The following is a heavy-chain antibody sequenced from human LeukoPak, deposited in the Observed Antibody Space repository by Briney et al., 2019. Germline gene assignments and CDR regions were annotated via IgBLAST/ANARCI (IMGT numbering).Heavy chain of an antibody. CDR1: GYTFTSYG. CDR2: ISAYKGNT. V-gene: IGHV1-18*01. D-gene: IGHD3-16*02. J-gene: IGHJ4*02. CDR3: ARGIMITFGGVIVSEPFDY. Sequence: GASVKVSCKASGYTFTSYGISWVRQAPGQGLEWMGWISAYKGNTNYAQKLQGRVTMTTDTSTSTAYMELRSLRSDDTAVYYCARGIMITFGGVIVSEPFDYWGQGTLVTVSS.